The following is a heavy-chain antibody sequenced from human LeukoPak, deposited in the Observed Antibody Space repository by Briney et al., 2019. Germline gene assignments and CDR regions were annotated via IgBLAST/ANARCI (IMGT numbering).Heavy chain of an antibody. Sequence: GGSLRLSCAASGFTFSGYEMNWVRQAPGKGLEWVSYISSSGSTIYYADSVKGRFTISRDNAKNSLYLQMNSLRAEDTAVYYCARAGSDIVVVVAAKEGMDVWGQGTTVTVSS. CDR1: GFTFSGYE. D-gene: IGHD2-15*01. CDR2: ISSSGSTI. J-gene: IGHJ6*02. CDR3: ARAGSDIVVVVAAKEGMDV. V-gene: IGHV3-48*03.